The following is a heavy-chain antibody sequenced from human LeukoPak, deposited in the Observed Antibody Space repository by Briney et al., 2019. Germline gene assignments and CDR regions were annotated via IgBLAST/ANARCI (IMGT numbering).Heavy chain of an antibody. Sequence: GGSLRLSCAASGFTFSSYSMNWVRQAPGKGLEWVSYISSSSSTIYYADSVKGRFTISRDNAKNSLYLQMNSLRAEDTAVYYCARDSSSTTPYYYYMDVWGKGTTATVSS. V-gene: IGHV3-48*01. CDR2: ISSSSSTI. J-gene: IGHJ6*03. CDR3: ARDSSSTTPYYYYMDV. D-gene: IGHD2/OR15-2a*01. CDR1: GFTFSSYS.